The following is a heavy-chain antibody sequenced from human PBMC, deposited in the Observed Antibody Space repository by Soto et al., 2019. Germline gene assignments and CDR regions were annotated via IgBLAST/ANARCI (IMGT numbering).Heavy chain of an antibody. V-gene: IGHV3-30*03. CDR3: AQDAVEPTPGINCLDT. CDR1: GFPFSHHG. Sequence: PGGSLRLSCAASGFPFSHHGMHWVRQAPGKGLEWVATISHEGRDTYYTDSVKGRFTVSRDSSQNTLSLQMNSLRNEETAIYYCAQDAVEPTPGINCLDTWGQGTLVTVSS. J-gene: IGHJ5*02. CDR2: ISHEGRDT. D-gene: IGHD6-19*01.